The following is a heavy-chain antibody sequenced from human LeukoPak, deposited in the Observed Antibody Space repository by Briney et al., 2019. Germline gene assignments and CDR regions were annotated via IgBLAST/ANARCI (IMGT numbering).Heavy chain of an antibody. CDR3: ARDIIRGHFDY. D-gene: IGHD3-10*01. Sequence: WETLTLSCAVSGFTFSSYSRNWVRQAPGKGLEWVSSISSSSSYIYYADSVKGRFTISRDNAKNSLYLQMNSLRAEDTAVYYCARDIIRGHFDYWGQGTLVTVSS. CDR1: GFTFSSYS. V-gene: IGHV3-21*01. J-gene: IGHJ4*02. CDR2: ISSSSSYI.